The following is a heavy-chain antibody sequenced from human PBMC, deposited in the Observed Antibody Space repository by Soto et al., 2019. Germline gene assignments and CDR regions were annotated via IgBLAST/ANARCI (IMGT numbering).Heavy chain of an antibody. CDR2: TYYRSKWYN. CDR3: ARDYFDSSDYTTNWFDP. CDR1: GDSVSSSSVT. V-gene: IGHV6-1*01. D-gene: IGHD3-22*01. Sequence: SQTLSLTCAISGDSVSSSSVTWNWIRQSPSRGLEWLGRTYYRSKWYNDYAESVKSRITINPDTSKNQFSLKVTSVTAADTALYYCARDYFDSSDYTTNWFDPWGQGTLVTVSS. J-gene: IGHJ5*02.